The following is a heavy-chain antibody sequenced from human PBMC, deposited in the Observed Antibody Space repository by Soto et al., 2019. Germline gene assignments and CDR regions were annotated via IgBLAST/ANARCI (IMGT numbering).Heavy chain of an antibody. CDR1: GFTFDDYG. J-gene: IGHJ6*03. D-gene: IGHD2-21*01. Sequence: EVQLVESGGGVVRPGGSLRLSCAASGFTFDDYGMSWVRQAPGKGLEWVSGINWNGGSTGYADSVKGRFTISRDNAKNSLYLKMNSLRAEDTALYHCAREGGYGSISYYYYMDVWGKGTTVTVSS. V-gene: IGHV3-20*01. CDR2: INWNGGST. CDR3: AREGGYGSISYYYYMDV.